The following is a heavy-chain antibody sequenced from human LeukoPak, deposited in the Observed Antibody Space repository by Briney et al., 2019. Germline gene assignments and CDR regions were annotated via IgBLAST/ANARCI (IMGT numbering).Heavy chain of an antibody. CDR3: ARDEKTGDGYYYYYMDV. CDR2: IIPILGIA. J-gene: IGHJ6*03. CDR1: GGTFSSYA. D-gene: IGHD7-27*01. V-gene: IGHV1-69*04. Sequence: SVKVSCKASGGTFSSYAISWVRQAPGQGLEWMGRIIPILGIANYAQKFQGRVTITADKSTSTAYMELSSLRSEDTAVYYCARDEKTGDGYYYYYMDVWGKGTTVTVSS.